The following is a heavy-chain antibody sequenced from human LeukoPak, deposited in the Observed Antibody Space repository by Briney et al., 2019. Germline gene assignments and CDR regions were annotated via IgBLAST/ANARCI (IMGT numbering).Heavy chain of an antibody. J-gene: IGHJ4*02. Sequence: PGGSLRLSSAASGFTFSKYWMLCVPPAPGKGLESVSRINTDGTVTTYADSVRGRFTVSRDNAANTMFLHMTSARDQDTAVYYWGTAEWLATQPDFGGQGTPVTVSS. CDR1: GFTFSKYW. D-gene: IGHD6-19*01. V-gene: IGHV3-74*01. CDR3: GTAEWLATQPDF. CDR2: INTDGTVT.